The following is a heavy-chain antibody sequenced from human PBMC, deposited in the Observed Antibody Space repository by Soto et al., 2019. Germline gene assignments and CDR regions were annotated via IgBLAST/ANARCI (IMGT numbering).Heavy chain of an antibody. Sequence: QVQLVQSGAEVKKPGSSVKVSCKASGGTFSSYAISWVRQAPGQGLEWMGGIIPIFGTANYAQKFQGRVKNTADESTSTAYLGLSSLRSEDTGGYYCARGGDGYHSHFDYWGQGTLVNVSS. CDR2: IIPIFGTA. V-gene: IGHV1-69*01. CDR3: ARGGDGYHSHFDY. D-gene: IGHD2-2*01. CDR1: GGTFSSYA. J-gene: IGHJ4*01.